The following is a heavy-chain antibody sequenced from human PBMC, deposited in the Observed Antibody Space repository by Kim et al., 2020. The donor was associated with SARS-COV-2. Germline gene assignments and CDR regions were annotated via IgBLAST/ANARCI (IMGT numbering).Heavy chain of an antibody. CDR3: AREGYGDLGFDY. Sequence: NYNPSLKSRVTISVDTSKNQFSLKLSSVTAADTAVYYCAREGYGDLGFDYWGQGTLVTVSS. D-gene: IGHD3-16*01. V-gene: IGHV4-59*01. J-gene: IGHJ4*02.